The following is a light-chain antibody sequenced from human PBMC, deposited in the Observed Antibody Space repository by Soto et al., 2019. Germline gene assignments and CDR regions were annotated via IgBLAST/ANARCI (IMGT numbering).Light chain of an antibody. Sequence: DIQMTQSPSSLSASVGDRVTITCRARQNIRNYLVWYQQKADKAPNLLIYAASSFQSGVPSRFSGSGSGTDFTLTISSLQPEDFATYYCQQTYSIPLTFGQGTKVDI. V-gene: IGKV1-39*01. J-gene: IGKJ1*01. CDR3: QQTYSIPLT. CDR1: QNIRNY. CDR2: AAS.